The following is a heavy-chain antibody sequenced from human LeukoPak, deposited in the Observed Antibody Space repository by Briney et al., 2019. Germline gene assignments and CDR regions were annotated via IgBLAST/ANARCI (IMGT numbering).Heavy chain of an antibody. CDR3: AKDIYIAVAVYFDY. J-gene: IGHJ4*02. D-gene: IGHD6-19*01. CDR1: GFTFSSYA. CDR2: ISGSGGST. Sequence: GGALRLSCAASGFTFSSYAMSWVRQAPGKGLEWVAAISGSGGSTYYAASVKGRFTISRDNSKITLYLQMNSLRAEDTAVYYCAKDIYIAVAVYFDYWGQGTLVTVSS. V-gene: IGHV3-23*01.